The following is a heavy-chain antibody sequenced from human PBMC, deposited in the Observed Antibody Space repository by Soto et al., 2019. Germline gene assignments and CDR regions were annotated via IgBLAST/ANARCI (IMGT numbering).Heavy chain of an antibody. D-gene: IGHD3-3*01. CDR2: IIPFFGKP. Sequence: SVKVSCKASGGSFKTSAISWVRQAPGQGLEWMGGIIPFFGKPNYAQRLPDRVTITADESTSTAYLQWRSLKASDTAVYYCARHYYPNPKLKYYFFYGLDVWGQGTTVTVSS. CDR3: ARHYYPNPKLKYYFFYGLDV. J-gene: IGHJ6*02. CDR1: GGSFKTSA. V-gene: IGHV1-69*13.